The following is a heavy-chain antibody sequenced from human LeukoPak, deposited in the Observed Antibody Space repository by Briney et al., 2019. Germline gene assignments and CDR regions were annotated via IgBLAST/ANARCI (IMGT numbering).Heavy chain of an antibody. CDR1: GGSISSSDYY. V-gene: IGHV4-39*02. D-gene: IGHD6-19*01. CDR3: ARLVAVAGVFDY. J-gene: IGHJ4*02. Sequence: SETLSLTCTVSGGSISSSDYYWGWIRQPPGKGLEWLGNIYYSGSTYYNPSLKSRVTISVDTSKNHFSLKLSSVTAADTAVYYCARLVAVAGVFDYWGQGTLVTVSS. CDR2: IYYSGST.